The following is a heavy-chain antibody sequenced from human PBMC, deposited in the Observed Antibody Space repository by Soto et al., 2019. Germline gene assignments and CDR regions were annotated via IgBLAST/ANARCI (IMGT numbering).Heavy chain of an antibody. CDR1: GFFISSGNY. J-gene: IGHJ3*01. V-gene: IGHV4-38-2*01. Sequence: SETLSLTCAVSGFFISSGNYWGWIRKPPGKGLEWIGSIFHGGNTYYNPSLKSRVTISVDMSKNQFSLKLNSVTAADTAVYYCARARWYDAFDVWAQGTVVTVSS. CDR2: IFHGGNT. CDR3: ARARWYDAFDV. D-gene: IGHD2-15*01.